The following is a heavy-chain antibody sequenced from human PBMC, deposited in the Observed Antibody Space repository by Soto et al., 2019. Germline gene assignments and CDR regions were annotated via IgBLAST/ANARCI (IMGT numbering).Heavy chain of an antibody. D-gene: IGHD3-9*01. CDR2: ISGSGIST. J-gene: IGHJ4*02. Sequence: GGSLRLSCAASGFTFRSYAMSWVRQAPGKGLEWVSGISGSGISTHYADSVKGRFTVSRDNSKNTLYLQMNSLRAEDTAVYYCAKDVNYDILAGYYYYWGQGTLVTVSS. CDR1: GFTFRSYA. CDR3: AKDVNYDILAGYYYY. V-gene: IGHV3-23*01.